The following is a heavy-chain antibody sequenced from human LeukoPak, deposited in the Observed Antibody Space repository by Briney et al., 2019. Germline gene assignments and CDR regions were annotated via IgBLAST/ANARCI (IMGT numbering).Heavy chain of an antibody. CDR1: GFTFSSYA. V-gene: IGHV3-23*01. J-gene: IGHJ4*02. D-gene: IGHD5-12*01. CDR2: IRGSGGST. Sequence: GGSLRLSCAASGFTFSSYAMSWVRQAPGKGLEWVSAIRGSGGSTYYADSVKGRFTISRDNSKNTLYLQMNSLRPEDTAVYYCARARPSMWIDYWGQGTLVTVSS. CDR3: ARARPSMWIDY.